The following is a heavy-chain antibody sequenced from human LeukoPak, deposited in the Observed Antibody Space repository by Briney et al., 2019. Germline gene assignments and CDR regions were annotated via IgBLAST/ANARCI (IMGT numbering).Heavy chain of an antibody. J-gene: IGHJ6*02. CDR1: GGSISSYY. V-gene: IGHV4-4*07. D-gene: IGHD3-9*01. CDR2: IYTSGST. Sequence: SETLSLTCTVSGGSISSYYWSWIRQPAGKGLEWIGRIYTSGSTNYNPSLKSRVTISVDTSKNQFSLKLSSVTAADTAVYYCARDPGPNYDILTRYSGYGMDVWGQGTTVTVSS. CDR3: ARDPGPNYDILTRYSGYGMDV.